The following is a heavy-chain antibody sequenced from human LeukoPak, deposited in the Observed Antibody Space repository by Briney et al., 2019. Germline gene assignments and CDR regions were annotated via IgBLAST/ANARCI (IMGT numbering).Heavy chain of an antibody. CDR2: ISSSSSYT. Sequence: GGSLTLSCAASGFTFIDYYMTWLRQAPGKGLEWVSYISSSSSYTNHADSVKGRFTISRDNAKNSLYLQMNSLRVEDTAVYYCARDQGGGWYFDVWGRGTLVTVSS. V-gene: IGHV3-11*05. D-gene: IGHD1-26*01. CDR3: ARDQGGGWYFDV. J-gene: IGHJ2*01. CDR1: GFTFIDYY.